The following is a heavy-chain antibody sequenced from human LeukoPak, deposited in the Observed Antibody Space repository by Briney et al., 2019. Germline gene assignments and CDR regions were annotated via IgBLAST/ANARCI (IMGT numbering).Heavy chain of an antibody. V-gene: IGHV3-30*02. Sequence: GGSLRLSCAASGFTFSIYGMHWVRQAPGKGLEWVAFMRYDGSNKYYADSVKGRFTISRDNSKNTLYMQMNSLRAEDTAVYYCAKGTSMVRGDLFDYWGQGTLVTVSS. D-gene: IGHD3-10*01. CDR2: MRYDGSNK. CDR3: AKGTSMVRGDLFDY. J-gene: IGHJ4*02. CDR1: GFTFSIYG.